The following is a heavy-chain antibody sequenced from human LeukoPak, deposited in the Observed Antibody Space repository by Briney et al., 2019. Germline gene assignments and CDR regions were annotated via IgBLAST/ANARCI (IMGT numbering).Heavy chain of an antibody. J-gene: IGHJ4*02. Sequence: SETLSLTCTVSGYSINSGYYWGWIRQPPGKGLEWIGSISQSGNTNYNPSLKSRVTISVDTSKNQFSLKLSSVTAADTAVYYCAAAFDYWGQGILVTVSS. V-gene: IGHV4-38-2*02. CDR1: GYSINSGYY. D-gene: IGHD6-25*01. CDR2: ISQSGNT. CDR3: AAAFDY.